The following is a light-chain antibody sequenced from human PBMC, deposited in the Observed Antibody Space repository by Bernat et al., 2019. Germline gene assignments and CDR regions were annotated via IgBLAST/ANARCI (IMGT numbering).Light chain of an antibody. V-gene: IGKV2-28*01. CDR2: LGS. J-gene: IGKJ5*01. Sequence: DIVMTQSPLSLPVTPGEPASISCRSSQSLLHSNGYNYLDWYLQKPGQSPQLLIYLGSNRASGVPDRFSGSGSGTDFTLKISRVEAEDVGVYYCMQALQTPQITFGQGTRLKIK. CDR3: MQALQTPQIT. CDR1: QSLLHSNGYNY.